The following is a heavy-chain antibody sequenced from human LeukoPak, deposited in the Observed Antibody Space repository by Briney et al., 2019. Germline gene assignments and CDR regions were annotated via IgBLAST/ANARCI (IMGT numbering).Heavy chain of an antibody. J-gene: IGHJ4*01. CDR3: ARSRPEGIAAAGLRYYFDY. D-gene: IGHD6-13*01. V-gene: IGHV4-30-2*01. CDR1: SGSISSGFFY. Sequence: SETLSLTCTVSSGSISSGFFYRSWIRQPPGKGLEWIGYIYHSGSTYYNPSLKSRVTISVDRSKNQFSLKLTSVTAADTAVYYCARSRPEGIAAAGLRYYFDYWGQGALVTVSS. CDR2: IYHSGST.